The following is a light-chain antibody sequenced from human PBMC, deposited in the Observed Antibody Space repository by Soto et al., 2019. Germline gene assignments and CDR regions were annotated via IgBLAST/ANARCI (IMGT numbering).Light chain of an antibody. V-gene: IGKV1-27*01. CDR2: AAS. Sequence: DIQMTQSPSSLSASVGDRVTITCRASQGISNFLSWYQQKPGKVPKLLIYAASTLQSGVPSRFSGSGSGKDFTLTISSLQPEDVATYFWQKYHSAPSLTFVGGTKVEIK. CDR3: QKYHSAPSLT. CDR1: QGISNF. J-gene: IGKJ4*01.